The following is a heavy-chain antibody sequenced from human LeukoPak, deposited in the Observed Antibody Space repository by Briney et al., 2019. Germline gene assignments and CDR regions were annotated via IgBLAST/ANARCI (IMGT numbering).Heavy chain of an antibody. J-gene: IGHJ4*02. CDR2: IYTSGST. D-gene: IGHD6-19*01. V-gene: IGHV4-4*07. CDR1: GGSISSNY. Sequence: SETLSLTCTVSGGSISSNYWSWIRQPAGKGLEWIGRIYTSGSTNYNPSLKSRVTMSVDTSNNQFSLKLSSVTAADTAVYYCARAKAGSSSGFQYYFDYWGQGTLVTVSS. CDR3: ARAKAGSSSGFQYYFDY.